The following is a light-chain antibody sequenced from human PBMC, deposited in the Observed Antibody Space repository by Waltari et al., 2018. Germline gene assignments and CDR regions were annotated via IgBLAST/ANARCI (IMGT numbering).Light chain of an antibody. CDR1: QSVSRS. Sequence: IVLTQSPGTLSLSPGARATLSCRASQSVSRSLAWYQQKPGQAPKLLSYGASTRATGIPDRFTGSGSGTDFSLTISSLEPEDFAIYFCQHYVRLPATFGQGTKVEIK. V-gene: IGKV3-20*01. J-gene: IGKJ1*01. CDR3: QHYVRLPAT. CDR2: GAS.